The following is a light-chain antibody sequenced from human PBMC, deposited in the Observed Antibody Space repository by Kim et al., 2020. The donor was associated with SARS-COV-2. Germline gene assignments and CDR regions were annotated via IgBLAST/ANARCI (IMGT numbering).Light chain of an antibody. V-gene: IGKV3-15*01. J-gene: IGKJ4*01. CDR2: QTS. CDR3: QQYNKWPLS. CDR1: HSNSGD. Sequence: VSIRERVTPSCSASHSNSGDLAWYPQKPGQAPRLLMFQTSTRATAMSARFSGSGSGTDFTLTISSLQSEDFGVYYCQQYNKWPLSFGGGTKVDIK.